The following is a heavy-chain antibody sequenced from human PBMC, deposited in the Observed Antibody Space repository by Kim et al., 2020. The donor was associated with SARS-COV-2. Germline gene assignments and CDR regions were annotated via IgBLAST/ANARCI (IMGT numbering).Heavy chain of an antibody. J-gene: IGHJ6*02. CDR3: ARDGRNYDILTGYWAYYGMDV. D-gene: IGHD3-9*01. Sequence: GGSLRLSCAASGFTFSSYEMNWVRQAPGKGLEWVSYISSSGSTIYYADSVKGRFTISRDNAKNSLYLQMNSLRAEDTAVYYCARDGRNYDILTGYWAYYGMDVWGQGTTVTVSS. V-gene: IGHV3-48*03. CDR2: ISSSGSTI. CDR1: GFTFSSYE.